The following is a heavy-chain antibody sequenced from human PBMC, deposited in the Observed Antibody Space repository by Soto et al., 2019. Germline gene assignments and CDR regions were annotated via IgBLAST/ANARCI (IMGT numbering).Heavy chain of an antibody. CDR2: INPNSGGT. D-gene: IGHD3-22*01. Sequence: ASVKVSCKASGYTFTGYYMHWVRQAPGQGLEWMGWINPNSGGTNYAQKFQGRVTITRDTAISTAYMELSRLRSDDTAVYYCAREGIRITMLVVVTGFAFDIWGQGTMVTVSS. V-gene: IGHV1-2*02. CDR1: GYTFTGYY. J-gene: IGHJ3*02. CDR3: AREGIRITMLVVVTGFAFDI.